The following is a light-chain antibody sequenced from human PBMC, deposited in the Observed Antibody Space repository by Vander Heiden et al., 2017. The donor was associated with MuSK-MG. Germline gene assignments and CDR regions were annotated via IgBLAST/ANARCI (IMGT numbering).Light chain of an antibody. CDR3: QQHNSYPLT. J-gene: IGKJ3*01. V-gene: IGKV1-5*03. Sequence: DIQMTQSPSTLSASVGDRVTITCRASQSISSWLAWYQQKPGKAPKLLIYKASSLESGVPSRFSGSGSGTEFTLTISSLQPDDFATYYCQQHNSYPLTFGRGTKVDIK. CDR2: KAS. CDR1: QSISSW.